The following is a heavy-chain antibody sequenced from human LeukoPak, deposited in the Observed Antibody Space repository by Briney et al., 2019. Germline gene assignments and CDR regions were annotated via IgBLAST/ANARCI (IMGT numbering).Heavy chain of an antibody. D-gene: IGHD6-6*01. J-gene: IGHJ4*02. V-gene: IGHV3-7*01. Sequence: GGSLRLSCGASGFTFIKYWMSWVRQAPGKGLEWVANIKKDGSEKYYVDSVKGRFTISRDNAKNSLYLQMNSLTAEDTAVYYCARESFAARWDWGQGTLVTVSS. CDR1: GFTFIKYW. CDR2: IKKDGSEK. CDR3: ARESFAARWD.